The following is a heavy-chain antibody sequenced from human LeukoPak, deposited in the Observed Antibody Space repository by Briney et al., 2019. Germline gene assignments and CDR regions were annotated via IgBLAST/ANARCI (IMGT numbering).Heavy chain of an antibody. J-gene: IGHJ4*02. CDR1: GYTFTSYG. Sequence: ASVKVSCKASGYTFTSYGISWVRQAPGQGLEWMGWISAYNGNTNYAQKFQGRVTMTTDTSTSTAYMELRSLRSDDTAVYYCARVLWSGTTRGYCSGGSCLTLLGYWGQGTLVTVSS. D-gene: IGHD2-15*01. V-gene: IGHV1-18*01. CDR2: ISAYNGNT. CDR3: ARVLWSGTTRGYCSGGSCLTLLGY.